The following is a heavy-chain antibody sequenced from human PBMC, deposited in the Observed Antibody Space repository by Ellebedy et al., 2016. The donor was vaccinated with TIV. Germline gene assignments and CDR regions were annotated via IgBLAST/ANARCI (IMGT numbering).Heavy chain of an antibody. CDR3: AVRTTYCGGECYRNGAFDI. CDR1: GYRFATYW. V-gene: IGHV5-51*01. CDR2: IYPGDSDT. J-gene: IGHJ3*02. Sequence: PGGSLRLSCEGLGYRFATYWIGWVRQMPGKGLEFMGIIYPGDSDTTYSPSFQGHVTISADKSTNTAYLQWSGLKASDSAMYYCAVRTTYCGGECYRNGAFDIWGQGTMVTVS. D-gene: IGHD2-21*01.